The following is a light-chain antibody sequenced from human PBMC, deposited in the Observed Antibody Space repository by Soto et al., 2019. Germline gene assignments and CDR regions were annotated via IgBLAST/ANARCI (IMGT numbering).Light chain of an antibody. CDR3: QQLTDWPPQWT. CDR1: QSVSTF. J-gene: IGKJ1*01. V-gene: IGKV3-11*01. CDR2: NAS. Sequence: EIVLTQSPATLSLSPGERAILSCRASQSVSTFLAWFQQKPGQPPRLLIYNASNRTTGIPARFSGSGSGTDFTLTISSLEPEDFAVYYCQQLTDWPPQWTFGQGTKVDIK.